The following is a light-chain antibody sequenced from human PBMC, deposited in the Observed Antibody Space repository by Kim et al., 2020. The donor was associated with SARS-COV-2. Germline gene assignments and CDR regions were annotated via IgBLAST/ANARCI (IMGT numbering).Light chain of an antibody. V-gene: IGKV3-20*01. CDR3: QQYLISPRT. CDR1: QSVASNY. Sequence: SPGDRAAPFCRASQSVASNYLSWYQRKPGQAPRLLIYGASSRAAGVPDRFSGSGSGTDFTLTISRLEPEDFAVYYCQQYLISPRTFGGGTKVDIK. J-gene: IGKJ4*01. CDR2: GAS.